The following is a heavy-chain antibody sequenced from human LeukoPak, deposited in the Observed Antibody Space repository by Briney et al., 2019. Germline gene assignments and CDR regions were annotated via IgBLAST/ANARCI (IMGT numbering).Heavy chain of an antibody. CDR2: MNPNSGNT. D-gene: IGHD3-16*01. Sequence: ASVTVSCKASGFTFTNNDINWVRQAPGQGLEWMGWMNPNSGNTVYGQKFQGRVTMTRNTSISAAYMELSSLRSDDTAMYYCAQGEAGFDYWGQGTLVTVSS. CDR3: AQGEAGFDY. V-gene: IGHV1-8*01. J-gene: IGHJ4*02. CDR1: GFTFTNND.